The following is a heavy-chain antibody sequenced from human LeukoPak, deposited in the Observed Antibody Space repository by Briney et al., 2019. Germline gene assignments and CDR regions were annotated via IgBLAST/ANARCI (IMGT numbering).Heavy chain of an antibody. CDR2: IIPILGIA. J-gene: IGHJ4*02. Sequence: SVKVSCKASGGTFSSYAISWVRQAPGQGLEWMGRIIPILGIANYAQKFQGRVTITADKSTSTAYMELSSLRSEDTAVYYCVAAAGEDIDYWGQGTLVTVSS. CDR1: GGTFSSYA. CDR3: VAAAGEDIDY. V-gene: IGHV1-69*04. D-gene: IGHD6-13*01.